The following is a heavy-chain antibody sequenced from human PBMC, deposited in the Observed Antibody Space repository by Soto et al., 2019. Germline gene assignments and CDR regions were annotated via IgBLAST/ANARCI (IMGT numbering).Heavy chain of an antibody. CDR2: ISGSGGST. D-gene: IGHD3-9*01. CDR3: AKDLGYYDILTGYSDFDY. Sequence: GGSLRLSCAASGFTFSSYAMSWVRQAPGKGLEWVPAISGSGGSTYYADSVKGRFTISRDNSKNTLYLQMNSLRAEDTAVYYCAKDLGYYDILTGYSDFDYWGQGTLVTVSS. J-gene: IGHJ4*02. V-gene: IGHV3-23*01. CDR1: GFTFSSYA.